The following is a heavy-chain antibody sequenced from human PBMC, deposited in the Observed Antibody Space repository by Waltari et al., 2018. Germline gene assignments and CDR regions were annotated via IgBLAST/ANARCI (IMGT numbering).Heavy chain of an antibody. CDR1: GGAGVRRT. Sequence: VQLEQSGTDVKKPGSSVRVPCQASGGAGVRRTSNWLRQAPGQGLEWMGAVIPIFSTPHYAQKMQRSLTISADASTDTVNMELTGLTSDDTAVYYCAKSMGDILTPFDSWGQGTLVTVSS. CDR3: AKSMGDILTPFDS. V-gene: IGHV1-69*01. D-gene: IGHD3-9*01. J-gene: IGHJ4*02. CDR2: VIPIFSTP.